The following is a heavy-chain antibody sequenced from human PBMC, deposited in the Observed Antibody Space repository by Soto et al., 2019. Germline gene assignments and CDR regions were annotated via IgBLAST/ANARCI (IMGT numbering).Heavy chain of an antibody. D-gene: IGHD3-22*01. V-gene: IGHV3-11*05. CDR2: IRSGGHFT. CDR3: ARAPPRNYGNRDYYGVFDQ. Sequence: QVQLVESGGGLVKPGGSLRLSCAASGFTFSDYYMSWVRQAPGKGLEWVSNIRSGGHFTQYADSVKGRFTISRDDANNSLYLQMTSLPAEDTAVYYCARAPPRNYGNRDYYGVFDQWGQGTLVTVSS. J-gene: IGHJ4*02. CDR1: GFTFSDYY.